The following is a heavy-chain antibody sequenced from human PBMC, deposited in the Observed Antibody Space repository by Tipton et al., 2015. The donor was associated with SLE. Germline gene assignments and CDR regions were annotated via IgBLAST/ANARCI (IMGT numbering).Heavy chain of an antibody. CDR2: LYGSGGT. J-gene: IGHJ3*01. D-gene: IGHD4-17*01. Sequence: TLSLTCSVSGVSISGYFCRWIRQPAGKGREGVGRLYGSGGTNHNPSLKSRVTISMDATKNQFSLKLTSMTAADTAVYFCVRHDYGDAMGDAFTLWGQGAMVTVSS. V-gene: IGHV4-4*07. CDR3: VRHDYGDAMGDAFTL. CDR1: GVSISGYF.